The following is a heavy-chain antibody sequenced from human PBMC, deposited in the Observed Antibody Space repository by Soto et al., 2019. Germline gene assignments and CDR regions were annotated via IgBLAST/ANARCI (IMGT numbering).Heavy chain of an antibody. CDR2: IIPIFGTA. CDR1: XGXXXXXX. J-gene: IGHJ5*02. CDR3: ATQLVINYNWFDP. Sequence: SVKXSXXXXXGXXXXXXXXXVXQXPGQGLEWMGGIIPIFGTANYAQKFQGRVTITADESTSTAYMELSSLRSEDTAVYYCATQLVINYNWFDPWGQGTLVTVSS. V-gene: IGHV1-69*01. D-gene: IGHD3-9*01.